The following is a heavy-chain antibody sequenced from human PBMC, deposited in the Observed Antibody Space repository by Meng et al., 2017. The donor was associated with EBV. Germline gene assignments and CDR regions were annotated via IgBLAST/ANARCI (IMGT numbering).Heavy chain of an antibody. D-gene: IGHD4-11*01. J-gene: IGHJ5*01. CDR1: GGSVNNERYY. V-gene: IGHV4-61*01. CDR3: ARGDYTNYPRWFDS. Sequence: QVQLQESGPWLGKPSETLSLTCTVSGGSVNNERYYWGWIRQPPGKGLEKIGYIYYTGSTNYNSSLKSRVTISLDKSKNQFSLKLTSLTAADTAIYYCARGDYTNYPRWFDSWGQGPLVTVDS. CDR2: IYYTGST.